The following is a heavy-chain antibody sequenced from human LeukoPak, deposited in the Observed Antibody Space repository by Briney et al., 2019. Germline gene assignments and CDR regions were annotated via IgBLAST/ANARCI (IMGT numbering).Heavy chain of an antibody. CDR3: ARGDTIFGVVTEIRFDY. CDR2: MNPNSGNT. Sequence: ASVKVSCKASGGTFSSYAINWVRQATGQGLEWMGWMNPNSGNTGYAQKFQGRVTITRNTSISTAYMELSSLRSEDTAVYYCARGDTIFGVVTEIRFDYWGQGTLVTVSS. D-gene: IGHD3-3*01. J-gene: IGHJ4*02. CDR1: GGTFSSYA. V-gene: IGHV1-8*03.